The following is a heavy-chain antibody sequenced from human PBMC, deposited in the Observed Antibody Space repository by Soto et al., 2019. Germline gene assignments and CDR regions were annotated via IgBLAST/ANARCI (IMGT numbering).Heavy chain of an antibody. Sequence: SETLSLTYAVYGGSFSRYYWTWIRQPPGTGLEWIGEINHSGSTNYNPSLKSRVTISVDTSKNQFSLRLTSVTAADTAVYYCARDKITGLFDYWGQGTLVTVSS. V-gene: IGHV4-34*01. CDR1: GGSFSRYY. CDR3: ARDKITGLFDY. J-gene: IGHJ4*02. CDR2: INHSGST. D-gene: IGHD2-8*02.